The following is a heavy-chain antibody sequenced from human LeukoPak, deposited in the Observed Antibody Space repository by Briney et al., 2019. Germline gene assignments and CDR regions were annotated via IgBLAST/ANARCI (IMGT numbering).Heavy chain of an antibody. V-gene: IGHV4-30-2*01. D-gene: IGHD3-22*01. Sequence: PSETLSLTCAVSGGSISSGGYSWSWIRQPPGTGLEWIGYIYHSGSTYYNPSLKSRVTISVDRSKNQFSLKLSSVTAADTAVYYCARDYYDSSGYYSVSWFDPWGQGTLVTASS. CDR2: IYHSGST. CDR1: GGSISSGGYS. CDR3: ARDYYDSSGYYSVSWFDP. J-gene: IGHJ5*02.